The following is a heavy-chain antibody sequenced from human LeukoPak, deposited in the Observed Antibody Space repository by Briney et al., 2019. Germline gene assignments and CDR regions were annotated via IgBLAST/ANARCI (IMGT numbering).Heavy chain of an antibody. V-gene: IGHV4-34*01. D-gene: IGHD2-8*01. Sequence: SETLSLTCAVYGGSFSGYYWSWIRQPPGKGLEWIGEINHRGSTNYNPSLKGRCTISVDTSKNQFSLKLSSVTAADTAVYYCARGGDCTNGVCHNWFDPWGQGTLVTVSS. CDR2: INHRGST. CDR3: ARGGDCTNGVCHNWFDP. CDR1: GGSFSGYY. J-gene: IGHJ5*02.